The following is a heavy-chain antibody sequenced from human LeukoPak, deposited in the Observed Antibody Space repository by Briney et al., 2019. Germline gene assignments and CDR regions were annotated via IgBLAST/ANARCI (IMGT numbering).Heavy chain of an antibody. CDR3: AKVGTKEVAHYYYYYMDV. CDR1: GFTFSSYG. V-gene: IGHV3-30*02. Sequence: GGSLRLSCAASGFTFSSYGMHWVRQAPGKGLEWVAFIRYDGSNKYYADSVKGRFTISRDYSKNTLYLQMNSLRAEDTAVYYCAKVGTKEVAHYYYYYMDVWGKGTTVTVSS. D-gene: IGHD1-14*01. CDR2: IRYDGSNK. J-gene: IGHJ6*03.